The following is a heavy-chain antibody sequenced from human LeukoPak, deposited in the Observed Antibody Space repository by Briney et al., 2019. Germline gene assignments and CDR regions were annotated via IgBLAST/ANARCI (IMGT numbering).Heavy chain of an antibody. CDR2: ISSSGSTT. D-gene: IGHD2-2*01. CDR3: ARDWEDIVVVPAAIAGVNWFDP. V-gene: IGHV3-11*04. J-gene: IGHJ5*02. CDR1: GFTFSDYY. Sequence: PGGSLRLSCAASGFTFSDYYMSWIRQAPGKGLEWVSYISSSGSTTYYADSVKGRFTISRDNAKNSLYLQMNSLRAEDTAVYYCARDWEDIVVVPAAIAGVNWFDPWGQGTLVTVSS.